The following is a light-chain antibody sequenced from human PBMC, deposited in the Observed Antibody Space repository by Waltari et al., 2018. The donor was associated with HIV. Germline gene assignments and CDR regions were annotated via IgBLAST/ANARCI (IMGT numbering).Light chain of an antibody. J-gene: IGLJ1*01. V-gene: IGLV2-23*02. CDR3: CSYAGSSTFYV. Sequence: QSALTQPASVSGSPGQSITISCTGPSSDVGGYNYVSWYQQHPGKAPKLMIYDVSKRPSGVSNRFSGSKSGNTASLTISGLQAEDEADYYCCSYAGSSTFYVFGTGTKVTVL. CDR1: SSDVGGYNY. CDR2: DVS.